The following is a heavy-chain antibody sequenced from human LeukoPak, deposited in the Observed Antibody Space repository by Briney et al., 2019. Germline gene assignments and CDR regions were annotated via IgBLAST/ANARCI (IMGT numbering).Heavy chain of an antibody. CDR1: GGSISSYY. CDR3: AREGIRFLEWLPTAYFDY. CDR2: IYTSGST. J-gene: IGHJ4*02. Sequence: SETLSLTCTVSGGSISSYYWSWIRQPAGKGLEWIGRIYTSGSTNYNASLRSRVTISVDTSKNQFSLKLSSVTAADTAVYYCAREGIRFLEWLPTAYFDYWGQGTLVTVSS. V-gene: IGHV4-4*07. D-gene: IGHD3-3*01.